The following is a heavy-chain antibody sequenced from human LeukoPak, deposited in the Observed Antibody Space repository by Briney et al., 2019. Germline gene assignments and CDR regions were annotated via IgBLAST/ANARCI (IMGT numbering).Heavy chain of an antibody. CDR2: INPNSGGT. CDR1: GYTFTGYY. V-gene: IGHV1-2*06. J-gene: IGHJ4*02. CDR3: AREQTGTTGRYFDY. D-gene: IGHD1-7*01. Sequence: ASVKVSCKASGYTFTGYYMHWVRQAPGQGLEWMGRINPNSGGTNHAQKFQGRVTMTRDTSISTAYMELSRLRSDDTAVYYCAREQTGTTGRYFDYWGQGTLVTVSS.